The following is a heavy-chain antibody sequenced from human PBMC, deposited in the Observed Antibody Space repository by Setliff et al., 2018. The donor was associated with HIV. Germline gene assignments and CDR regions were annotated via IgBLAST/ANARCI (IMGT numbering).Heavy chain of an antibody. D-gene: IGHD3-22*01. CDR3: ASLGQVYYDPAGNAFDI. CDR1: DSGTYY. Sequence: SETLSLTCTVSDSGTYYRSWIRQPAGKGLEWIGRVSSRGDTNYNPSLKSRVTMSVDTSKNQFSLKLSSVTAADTAVYYCASLGQVYYDPAGNAFDIWGQGTMVTVSS. V-gene: IGHV4-4*07. CDR2: VSSRGDT. J-gene: IGHJ3*02.